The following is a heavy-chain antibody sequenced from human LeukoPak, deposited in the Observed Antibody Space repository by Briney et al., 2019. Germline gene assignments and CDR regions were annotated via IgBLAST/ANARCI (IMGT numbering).Heavy chain of an antibody. Sequence: SETLSLTCTVSGGSNSSYYWSWIRQPPGKGLEWIGYIYYSGSTNYNPSLKSRVTISVDTSKNQFSLKLSSVTAADTAVYYCARERDGSGSYYYDYWGQGTLVTVSS. V-gene: IGHV4-59*01. CDR2: IYYSGST. J-gene: IGHJ4*02. CDR3: ARERDGSGSYYYDY. CDR1: GGSNSSYY. D-gene: IGHD3-10*01.